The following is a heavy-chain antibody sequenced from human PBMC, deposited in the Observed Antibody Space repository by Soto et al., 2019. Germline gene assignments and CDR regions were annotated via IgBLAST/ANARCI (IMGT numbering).Heavy chain of an antibody. CDR2: ISYDGSNK. D-gene: IGHD3-22*01. Sequence: SLRLSCAASGSTFSSYGMHWVRQAPGKGLEWVAVISYDGSNKYYADSVEGRLTMSRDNSKDTVFLQMNSLRAEDTAVYYCAKGTYYYDSSGYYPDYWGQGTMVTVSS. CDR3: AKGTYYYDSSGYYPDY. V-gene: IGHV3-30*18. J-gene: IGHJ4*02. CDR1: GSTFSSYG.